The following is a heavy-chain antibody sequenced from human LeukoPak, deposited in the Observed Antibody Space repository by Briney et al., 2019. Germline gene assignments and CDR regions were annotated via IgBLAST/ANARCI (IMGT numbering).Heavy chain of an antibody. Sequence: GASVKVSCKASGGTFSSYAISWVRQAPGQGLEWMGGIIPIFGTANYAQKFQGRVTITADKSTSTAYMELSSLRSEDTAVYYCAGVPIAARYTYWYFDLWGRGTLVTVSS. D-gene: IGHD6-6*01. V-gene: IGHV1-69*06. CDR1: GGTFSSYA. CDR2: IIPIFGTA. J-gene: IGHJ2*01. CDR3: AGVPIAARYTYWYFDL.